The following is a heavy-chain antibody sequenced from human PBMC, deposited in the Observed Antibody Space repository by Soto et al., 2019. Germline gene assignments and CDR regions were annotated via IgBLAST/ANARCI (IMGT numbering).Heavy chain of an antibody. CDR2: INHSGST. Sequence: SETLSLTCAVYGGSFSGYYWSWIRQPPGKGLEWIGEINHSGSTNYNPSLKSRVTISVDTSKNQFSLKLSSVTAADTAVYYCARGPSYLHDWGQGTLVTVSS. J-gene: IGHJ4*02. V-gene: IGHV4-34*01. CDR3: ARGPSYLHD. CDR1: GGSFSGYY.